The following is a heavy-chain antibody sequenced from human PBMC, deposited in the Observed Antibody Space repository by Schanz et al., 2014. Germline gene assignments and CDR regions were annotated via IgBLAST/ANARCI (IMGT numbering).Heavy chain of an antibody. D-gene: IGHD1-20*01. Sequence: EVQLLESGGGLVQPGGSLRLSCAASGFTFSSYAMSWVRQAPGKGLEWVSAISGSGETTYYADSVKGRFTISRDNSKNALYLQMNSLRAEDTAVYYCARRITGTHHNPYYHGMDVWGQGTTVIVS. CDR1: GFTFSSYA. CDR3: ARRITGTHHNPYYHGMDV. J-gene: IGHJ6*02. CDR2: ISGSGETT. V-gene: IGHV3-23*01.